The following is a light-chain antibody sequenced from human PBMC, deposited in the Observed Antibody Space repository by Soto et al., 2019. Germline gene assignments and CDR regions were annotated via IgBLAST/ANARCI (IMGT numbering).Light chain of an antibody. J-gene: IGKJ1*01. CDR3: QQYYNWRT. Sequence: EIVMTQSPATLSVSPGERATLSCRASQSVSSKLAWYQQKPGQAPRLLIYGASTRATGIPARFSGSRSGTEFTLTITSLQSEAFSIYYCQQYYNWRTFGQGTQVDIK. CDR1: QSVSSK. CDR2: GAS. V-gene: IGKV3-15*01.